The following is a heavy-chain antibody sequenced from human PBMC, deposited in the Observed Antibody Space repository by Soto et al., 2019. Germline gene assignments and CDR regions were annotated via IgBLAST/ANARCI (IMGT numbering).Heavy chain of an antibody. CDR2: MNWNGGST. J-gene: IGHJ6*02. CDR3: ARDPSGFCSGGSCYSDYYYVMDV. V-gene: IGHV3-20*04. D-gene: IGHD2-15*01. CDR1: GFTFDDYG. Sequence: EVQLVESGGGVVRPGGSLRLSCAASGFTFDDYGMSWVRQAPGKGLEWVAGMNWNGGSTGYADSVKGRFTISRDNAKNSLYLHMNSLRADDTALYYCARDPSGFCSGGSCYSDYYYVMDVWGQGTTDIVSS.